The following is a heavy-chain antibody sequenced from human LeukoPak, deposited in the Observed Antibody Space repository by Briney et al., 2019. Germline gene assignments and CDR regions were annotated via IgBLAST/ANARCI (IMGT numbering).Heavy chain of an antibody. D-gene: IGHD2-2*01. CDR1: GGSISSYY. Sequence: SETLSLTCTVSGGSISSYYWTWIRQPPGQGLEWIGYIYYSGTTKYNPSLKSRVTLSLDTSKNQFSLRLNSVTAADTAVYYCARRVAVPGSYYFDYWSQGTLVTV. CDR2: IYYSGTT. V-gene: IGHV4-59*08. J-gene: IGHJ4*02. CDR3: ARRVAVPGSYYFDY.